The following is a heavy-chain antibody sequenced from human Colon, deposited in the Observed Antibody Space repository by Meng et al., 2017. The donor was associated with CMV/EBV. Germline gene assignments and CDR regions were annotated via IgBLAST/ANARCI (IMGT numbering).Heavy chain of an antibody. CDR1: GFSFDGFA. J-gene: IGHJ6*02. Sequence: SLKISCAAFGFSFDGFAMHWVRQAPGKGLEWVSGIYWDSATTGYADSVKGRFTISRDDAKNSLYLQMNNLRDEDTAVYYCANGGLHGLDVWGQGTTVTVSS. V-gene: IGHV3-9*01. CDR2: IYWDSATT. CDR3: ANGGLHGLDV. D-gene: IGHD5/OR15-5a*01.